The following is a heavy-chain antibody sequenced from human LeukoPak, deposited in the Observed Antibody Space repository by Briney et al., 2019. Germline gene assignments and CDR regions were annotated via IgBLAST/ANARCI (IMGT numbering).Heavy chain of an antibody. V-gene: IGHV4-34*01. CDR2: INHSGST. Sequence: SETLSLTCAVYGGSFSGYYWSWTRQPPGKGLEWIGEINHSGSTNYNPSLKSRVTISVDTSKNQFSLKLSSVTAADTAVYYCARVVPAAPAIGKIARYYGMDVWGQGTTVTVSS. J-gene: IGHJ6*02. CDR1: GGSFSGYY. CDR3: ARVVPAAPAIGKIARYYGMDV. D-gene: IGHD2-2*01.